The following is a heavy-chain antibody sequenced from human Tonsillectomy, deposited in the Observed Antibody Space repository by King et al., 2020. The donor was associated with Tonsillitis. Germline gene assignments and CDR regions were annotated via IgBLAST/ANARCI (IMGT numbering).Heavy chain of an antibody. D-gene: IGHD3-22*01. V-gene: IGHV3-48*03. CDR2: ISSSGSTI. CDR3: ARTYYYDSSGRAVDP. CDR1: GFTFSSYE. J-gene: IGHJ5*02. Sequence: VQLVESGGGLVQPGGSLRLSCAASGFTFSSYEMNWVRQAPGKGLEWVSYISSSGSTIYYADSVKGRFTISRDNAKNSLYLQMNSLRAEDTAVYYCARTYYYDSSGRAVDPWGQGTLVTVSS.